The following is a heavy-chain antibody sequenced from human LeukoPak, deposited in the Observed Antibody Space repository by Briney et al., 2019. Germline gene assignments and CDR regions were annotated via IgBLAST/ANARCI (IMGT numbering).Heavy chain of an antibody. V-gene: IGHV3-66*01. J-gene: IGHJ5*02. D-gene: IGHD6-13*01. CDR1: GFTVSSNY. CDR2: IYSGGSI. Sequence: GGSLRLSCAASGFTVSSNYMSWVRQAPGKGLEWVSVIYSGGSIYYADSVKGRFTISRDNSKNTLYLQMNSLRAEDTAVYYCASDRGAAAFWFDPWGQGTLVTVSS. CDR3: ASDRGAAAFWFDP.